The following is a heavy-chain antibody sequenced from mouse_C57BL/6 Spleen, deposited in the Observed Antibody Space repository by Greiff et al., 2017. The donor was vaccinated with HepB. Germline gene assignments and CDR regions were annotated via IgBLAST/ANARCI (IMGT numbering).Heavy chain of an antibody. Sequence: EVQLQESGGGLVKPGGSLKLSCAASGFTFSSYAMSWVRQTPEKRLEWVATISDGGSYTYYPDNVKGRFTISRDNAKNNLYLQMSHLKSEDTAMYYCARGGYGSSYGGFAYWGQGTLVTVSA. CDR3: ARGGYGSSYGGFAY. J-gene: IGHJ3*01. CDR2: ISDGGSYT. CDR1: GFTFSSYA. D-gene: IGHD1-1*01. V-gene: IGHV5-4*01.